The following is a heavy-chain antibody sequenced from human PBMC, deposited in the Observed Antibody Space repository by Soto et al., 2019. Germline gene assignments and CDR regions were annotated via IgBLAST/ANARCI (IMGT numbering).Heavy chain of an antibody. J-gene: IGHJ5*02. V-gene: IGHV4-30-4*01. Sequence: SETLSLTCTVSGGSISSGDYYWSWIRQPPGKGLEWIGYIYYSGSTYYNPSLKSRVTISVDTSKNQFSLKLGSVTAADTAVYYCARERGRSIAARPYNWFDPWGQGTLVTVSS. CDR2: IYYSGST. CDR1: GGSISSGDYY. D-gene: IGHD6-6*01. CDR3: ARERGRSIAARPYNWFDP.